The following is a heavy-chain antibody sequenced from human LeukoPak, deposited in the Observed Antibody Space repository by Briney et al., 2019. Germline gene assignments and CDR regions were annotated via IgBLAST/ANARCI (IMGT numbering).Heavy chain of an antibody. CDR2: INPNSGGT. Sequence: GASVKVSRKASGYTFTGYFMHWVRQAPGQGLEWMGWINPNSGGTNYAQKFQGRVTMTRDTSISTAYMELSRLRSDDTAVYYCARGVRTYSSSWYPFDCWGQGTLVTVSS. D-gene: IGHD6-13*01. CDR1: GYTFTGYF. V-gene: IGHV1-2*02. J-gene: IGHJ4*02. CDR3: ARGVRTYSSSWYPFDC.